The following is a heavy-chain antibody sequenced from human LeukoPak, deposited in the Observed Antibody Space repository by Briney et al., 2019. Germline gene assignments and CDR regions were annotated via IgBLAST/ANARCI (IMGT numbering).Heavy chain of an antibody. D-gene: IGHD2-2*01. V-gene: IGHV4-59*01. Sequence: SETLSLTCTVSGGSISSYYLSWIRQPPAKGLEWIGYIYYIGSTNYNPSLKSRVTISVDTSKNQFSLKLSSVTAADTAVYYCARGINQRRYCSSTSCYNWFDPWGQGTLVTVSS. CDR1: GGSISSYY. J-gene: IGHJ5*02. CDR3: ARGINQRRYCSSTSCYNWFDP. CDR2: IYYIGST.